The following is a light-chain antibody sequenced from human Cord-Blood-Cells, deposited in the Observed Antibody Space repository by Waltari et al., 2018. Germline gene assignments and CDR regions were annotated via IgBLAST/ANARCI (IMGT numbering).Light chain of an antibody. Sequence: QSALTQPASVSGSPGQSITISCTGTSSDVGGYNYVSWYQQHPGKAPKLMIYEVSNRLSGVSNRFSGSKSGNTGSLTISGLQAEDEADYYCSSYTSSSTVVFGGGTKLTVL. J-gene: IGLJ2*01. CDR2: EVS. V-gene: IGLV2-14*01. CDR3: SSYTSSSTVV. CDR1: SSDVGGYNY.